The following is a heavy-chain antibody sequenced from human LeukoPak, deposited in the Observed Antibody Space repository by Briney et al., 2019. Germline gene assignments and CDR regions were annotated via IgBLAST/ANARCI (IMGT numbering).Heavy chain of an antibody. CDR3: ARARSSYGYGDAFDI. J-gene: IGHJ3*02. Sequence: SETLSLTCTVSGGSISSSSYYWGWIRQPPGKGLEWIGSIYYSGSTYYNPSLKSRVTISVDTSKNQFSLKLSSVTAADTAVYYCARARSSYGYGDAFDIWGQGTMVTVSS. V-gene: IGHV4-39*07. CDR1: GGSISSSSYY. CDR2: IYYSGST. D-gene: IGHD5-18*01.